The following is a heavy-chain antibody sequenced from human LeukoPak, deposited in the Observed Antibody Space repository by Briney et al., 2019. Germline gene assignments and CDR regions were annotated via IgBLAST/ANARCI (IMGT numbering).Heavy chain of an antibody. CDR3: ARELYYDSSGYSGFDY. Sequence: PSETLSLTCTVSGGSISSYYWSWIRQPPGKGLEWIGYIYYSGSTNYNPSLKSRVAISVDTSKNQFSLKLSSVTAADTAVYYCARELYYDSSGYSGFDYWGQGTLVTVSS. V-gene: IGHV4-59*01. D-gene: IGHD3-22*01. J-gene: IGHJ4*02. CDR1: GGSISSYY. CDR2: IYYSGST.